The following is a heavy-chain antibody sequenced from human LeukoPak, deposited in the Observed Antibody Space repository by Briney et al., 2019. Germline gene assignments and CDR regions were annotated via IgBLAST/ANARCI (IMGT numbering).Heavy chain of an antibody. J-gene: IGHJ4*02. D-gene: IGHD3-22*01. CDR2: ISSSGSTT. CDR3: AKGNYYYDSSVLDY. CDR1: GFTFSSYE. Sequence: GGSLRLSCAASGFTFSSYEMNWVRQAPGKGLEWVSYISSSGSTTYYADSVKGRFTISRDNSKNTLYLQMNSLRAEDTAVYYCAKGNYYYDSSVLDYWGQGTLVTVSS. V-gene: IGHV3-48*03.